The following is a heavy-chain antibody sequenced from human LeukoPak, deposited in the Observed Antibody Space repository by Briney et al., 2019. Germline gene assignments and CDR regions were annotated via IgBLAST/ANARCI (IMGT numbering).Heavy chain of an antibody. J-gene: IGHJ4*02. CDR3: ARGIESYGDYGY. Sequence: SETLSLTCAVSGGSISGSYWSWVRQPPGKELEWIAYMYNSGSTIYNPSLQTRVTTSIHTSKNQFSLKLSSLTAADTAIYYCARGIESYGDYGYWGQGILVTVSS. CDR1: GGSISGSY. V-gene: IGHV4-59*01. CDR2: MYNSGST. D-gene: IGHD4-17*01.